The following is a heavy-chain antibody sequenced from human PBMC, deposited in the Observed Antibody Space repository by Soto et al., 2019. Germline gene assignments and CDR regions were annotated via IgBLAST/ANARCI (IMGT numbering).Heavy chain of an antibody. J-gene: IGHJ4*02. V-gene: IGHV3-33*01. CDR2: IWYDGSNK. Sequence: GGSLRLSCAASGFTFSSYGMHWVRQAPGKWLEWVAVIWYDGSNKYYADSVKGRFTISRDNSKNTLYLQMNSLRAEDTAVYYCARDLHGYCSSTSCRSPDYWGQGTLVTV. D-gene: IGHD2-2*01. CDR3: ARDLHGYCSSTSCRSPDY. CDR1: GFTFSSYG.